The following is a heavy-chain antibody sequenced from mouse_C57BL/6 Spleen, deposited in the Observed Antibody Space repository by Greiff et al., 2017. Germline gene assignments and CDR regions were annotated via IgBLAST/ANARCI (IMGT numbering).Heavy chain of an antibody. CDR2: IDPSDSYT. Sequence: QVQLQQPGAELVKPGASVKLSCKASGYTFTSYWMQWVKQRPGQGLEWIGEIDPSDSYTNYNQKFKGKATLTVDTSSSTAYMQLSSLTSEDSAVYYCARGGALGDDWGQGTSVTVSS. J-gene: IGHJ4*01. CDR1: GYTFTSYW. V-gene: IGHV1-50*01. D-gene: IGHD4-1*01. CDR3: ARGGALGDD.